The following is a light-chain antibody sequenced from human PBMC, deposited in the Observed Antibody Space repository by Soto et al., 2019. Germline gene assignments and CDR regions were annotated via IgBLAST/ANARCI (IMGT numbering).Light chain of an antibody. CDR3: QQYNSYSHT. Sequence: DIQMTQSPSTLSAFVGDRVTITCRASQSVNSWLAWYQQKPGKAPKLLIYKASSLESGVPSRFSGSGSGTEFTLTISSLQPDDFATYYCQQYNSYSHTFGQGTKVDIK. V-gene: IGKV1-5*03. CDR2: KAS. J-gene: IGKJ1*01. CDR1: QSVNSW.